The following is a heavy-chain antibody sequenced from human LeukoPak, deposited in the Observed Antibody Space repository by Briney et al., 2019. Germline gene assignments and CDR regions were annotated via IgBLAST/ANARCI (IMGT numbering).Heavy chain of an antibody. CDR2: ISGSGGST. V-gene: IGHV3-23*01. J-gene: IGHJ4*02. CDR1: GFTFSSYA. Sequence: PGGSLRLSCAASGFTFSSYAMSWVRQAPGKGLEWVSAISGSGGSTYYADSVEGRFTISRDNSKNTLYLQMNSLRAEDTAVYYCAKDLDYYDSSGYSHFDYWGQGTLVTVSS. CDR3: AKDLDYYDSSGYSHFDY. D-gene: IGHD3-22*01.